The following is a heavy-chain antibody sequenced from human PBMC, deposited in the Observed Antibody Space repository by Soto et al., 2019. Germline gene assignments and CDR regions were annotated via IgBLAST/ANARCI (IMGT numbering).Heavy chain of an antibody. CDR1: GGIFSTYA. CDR3: ARDRDDYGSGNYYNRIDI. D-gene: IGHD3-10*01. CDR2: IIPLFGTP. Sequence: QVQLVQSGAEVKKPGSSVKVSCKASGGIFSTYAISWLRQATGQGLEWMGGIIPLFGTPNYAQRFQGRVTITADESTSTAYMELSRLRSEDTAVYYCARDRDDYGSGNYYNRIDIWGQGTLVTVSS. J-gene: IGHJ4*02. V-gene: IGHV1-69*01.